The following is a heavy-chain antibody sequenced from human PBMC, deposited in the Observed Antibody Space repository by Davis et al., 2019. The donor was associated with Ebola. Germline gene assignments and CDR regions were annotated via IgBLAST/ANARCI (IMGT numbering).Heavy chain of an antibody. CDR2: ISTTSGTI. CDR1: GFTFSSYS. D-gene: IGHD6-19*01. V-gene: IGHV3-48*01. Sequence: PGGSLRLSCAASGFTFSSYSMNWVRQAPGKGLEWVSYISTTSGTIYYADSVKGRFTISRDNSKNTLYLQMNSLRAEDSAVYHCAKTGGSSGWYAPAYWGQGTLITVSS. CDR3: AKTGGSSGWYAPAY. J-gene: IGHJ4*02.